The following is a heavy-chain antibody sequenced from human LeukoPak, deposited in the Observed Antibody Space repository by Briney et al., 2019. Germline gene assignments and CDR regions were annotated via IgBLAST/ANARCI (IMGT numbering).Heavy chain of an antibody. V-gene: IGHV4-39*01. Sequence: SETLSLTCTVSGGSISSSSYYWGWIRQPPGKGLEWIGSIYYSGSTYYNPSLKSRVTISVDTSKNQFSLNLSSVTAADTAVYYCARRPFSSYGFTSSDWGQGTLVTVSS. CDR3: ARRPFSSYGFTSSD. CDR1: GGSISSSSYY. CDR2: IYYSGST. J-gene: IGHJ4*02. D-gene: IGHD5-18*01.